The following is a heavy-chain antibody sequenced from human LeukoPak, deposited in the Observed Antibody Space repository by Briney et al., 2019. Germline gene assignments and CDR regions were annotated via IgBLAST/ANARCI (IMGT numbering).Heavy chain of an antibody. D-gene: IGHD3-10*01. J-gene: IGHJ4*02. CDR2: IGGSGSTT. Sequence: GGSLRLSCATSGFTFSSYEMNWVRQSPGKGLEWVSYIGGSGSTTYYADSVKGRFTISRDNAKNSLYLQMKSLRAEDTAVYYCARVWHDHYKMDYWGQGTLVTVSS. CDR3: ARVWHDHYKMDY. CDR1: GFTFSSYE. V-gene: IGHV3-48*03.